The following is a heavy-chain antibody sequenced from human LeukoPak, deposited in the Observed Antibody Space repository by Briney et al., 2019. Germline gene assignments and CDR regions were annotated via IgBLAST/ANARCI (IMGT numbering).Heavy chain of an antibody. Sequence: PGGSLRLSCAASGFTFSSYAMHWVRQAPGKGLESVSRINTDGTVTTYADSVKGRFTVSRDNADNTMFLQMNSVRDEDTAVYYCATKQWLAPPPDSWGQGTPVTVSS. CDR3: ATKQWLAPPPDS. J-gene: IGHJ4*02. V-gene: IGHV3-74*01. CDR2: INTDGTVT. CDR1: GFTFSSYA. D-gene: IGHD6-19*01.